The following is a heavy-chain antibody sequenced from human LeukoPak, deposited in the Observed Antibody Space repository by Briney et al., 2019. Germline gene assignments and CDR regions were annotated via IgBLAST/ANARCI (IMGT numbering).Heavy chain of an antibody. CDR2: INPNSSGT. J-gene: IGHJ5*02. V-gene: IGHV1-2*06. CDR1: GYTFTSYA. D-gene: IGHD3-22*01. CDR3: ARDYYDSRHNWFDP. Sequence: AASVKVSCKASGYTFTSYAMHWVRQAPGQGLEWMGRINPNSSGTNYAQKFQGRVTMTRDTSISTAYMELSRLRSDDTAVYYCARDYYDSRHNWFDPWGQGTLVTVSS.